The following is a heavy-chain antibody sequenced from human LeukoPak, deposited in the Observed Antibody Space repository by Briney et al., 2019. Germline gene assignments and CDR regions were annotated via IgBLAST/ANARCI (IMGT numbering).Heavy chain of an antibody. CDR1: GFTFSNFG. V-gene: IGHV3-30*02. CDR3: ARHNRYNWNAHFDC. CDR2: IRFDGSNK. J-gene: IGHJ4*02. D-gene: IGHD1-1*01. Sequence: PGGSLRLSCAPSGFTFSNFGMHWVRQAPGKGLEWGAFIRFDGSNKYYADSVKGRFTISRDNSKNTLSLQMTSLRAEDSAVYYCARHNRYNWNAHFDCWGQGSLVTVSS.